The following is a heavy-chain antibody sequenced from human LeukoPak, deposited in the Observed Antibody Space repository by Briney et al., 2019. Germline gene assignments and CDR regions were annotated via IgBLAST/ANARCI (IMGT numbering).Heavy chain of an antibody. CDR2: ITSTSSYI. Sequence: GGSLRLSCAASGFTFSSYSMNWVRQAPGKGLEWVSCITSTSSYIYYADSVKGRFTISRDNAKNSLYLQMNSLRAEDTAVYYCARRMYYSASDSTLAKSIDYRGQGTLVTVSS. J-gene: IGHJ4*02. CDR3: ARRMYYSASDSTLAKSIDY. D-gene: IGHD3-10*01. V-gene: IGHV3-21*01. CDR1: GFTFSSYS.